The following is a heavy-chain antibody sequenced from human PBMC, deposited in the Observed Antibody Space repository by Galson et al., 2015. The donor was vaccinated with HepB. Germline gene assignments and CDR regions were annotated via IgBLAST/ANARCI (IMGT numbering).Heavy chain of an antibody. J-gene: IGHJ4*02. CDR3: ATNYDSSGYYYDLPWS. V-gene: IGHV1-2*02. CDR1: GYTFTGYY. Sequence: SVKVSCKASGYTFTGYYMHWVRQAPGQGLEWMGWINPNSGGTNYAQKFQGRVTMTRDTSISTAYMELSMLRSDDTAVYYCATNYDSSGYYYDLPWSWGQGTLVTVSS. D-gene: IGHD3-22*01. CDR2: INPNSGGT.